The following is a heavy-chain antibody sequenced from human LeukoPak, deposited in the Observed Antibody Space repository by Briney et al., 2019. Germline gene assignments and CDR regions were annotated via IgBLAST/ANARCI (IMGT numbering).Heavy chain of an antibody. D-gene: IGHD5-18*01. V-gene: IGHV1-69*05. J-gene: IGHJ5*02. CDR2: IIPIFGTA. CDR1: GGTFSSYA. CDR3: ARDRTAPRTLWFDP. Sequence: SVKVPCKASGGTFSSYAISWVRQAPGQGLEWMGRIIPIFGTANYAQKFQGRVTITTDESTSTAYMELSSLRSEDTAVYYCARDRTAPRTLWFDPWGQGTLVTVSS.